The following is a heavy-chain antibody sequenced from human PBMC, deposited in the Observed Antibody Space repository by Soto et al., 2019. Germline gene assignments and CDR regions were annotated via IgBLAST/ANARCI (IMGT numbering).Heavy chain of an antibody. CDR3: ARGPRIAVAGNRWVVYYYYMDV. J-gene: IGHJ6*03. Sequence: ASVKVSCKASGYTFTSYDINWVRQATGQGLEWMGWMNPNSGNTGYAQKFQGRVTITRDTSISTAYMELSSLRSEDTAVYYCARGPRIAVAGNRWVVYYYYMDVWGKGTTVTVSS. D-gene: IGHD6-19*01. CDR2: MNPNSGNT. V-gene: IGHV1-8*01. CDR1: GYTFTSYD.